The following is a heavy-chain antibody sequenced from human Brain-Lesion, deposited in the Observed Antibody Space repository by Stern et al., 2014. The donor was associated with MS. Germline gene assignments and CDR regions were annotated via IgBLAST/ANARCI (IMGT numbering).Heavy chain of an antibody. CDR2: IIPILGVA. CDR3: TTSPYGLDA. D-gene: IGHD1-14*01. Sequence: VQLVESGAELKKPGSSGKVSCKASGGTFSSYTVSWVRQAAGQGLEWMGKIIPILGVANYAPKFQGRVTITADKFTGTAYMEVTSLRSEDTAIYYCTTSPYGLDAWGQGTTVTVSS. CDR1: GGTFSSYT. V-gene: IGHV1-69*09. J-gene: IGHJ6*02.